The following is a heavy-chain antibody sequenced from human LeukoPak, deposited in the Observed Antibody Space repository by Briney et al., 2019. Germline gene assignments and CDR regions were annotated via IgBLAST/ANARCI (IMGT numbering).Heavy chain of an antibody. CDR2: ITSDGNTI. CDR3: AKEFYGSGSHYLDY. V-gene: IGHV3-48*01. Sequence: GGSLRLSCAASGFTFSSYAMNWVRQAPGRGLEWVSYITSDGNTINYADSVKGRFTISRDNARKSLYLQMNSLSAEDTAVYYCAKEFYGSGSHYLDYWGQGTLVTVAS. CDR1: GFTFSSYA. D-gene: IGHD3-10*01. J-gene: IGHJ4*02.